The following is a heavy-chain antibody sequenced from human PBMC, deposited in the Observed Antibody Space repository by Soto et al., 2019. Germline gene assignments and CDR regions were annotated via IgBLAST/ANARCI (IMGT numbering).Heavy chain of an antibody. D-gene: IGHD6-13*01. J-gene: IGHJ4*02. Sequence: SVKVSCTASGGTFSSYAISWVRQAPGQGLEWMGGIIPIFGTANYAQKFQGRVTITADESTSTAYMELSSLRSEDTAVYYCAGGGYSSSWYIPFDYWGQGTLVTVSP. CDR2: IIPIFGTA. CDR1: GGTFSSYA. V-gene: IGHV1-69*13. CDR3: AGGGYSSSWYIPFDY.